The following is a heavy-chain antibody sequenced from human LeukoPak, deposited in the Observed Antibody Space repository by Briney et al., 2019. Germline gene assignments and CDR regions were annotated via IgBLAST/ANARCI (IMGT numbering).Heavy chain of an antibody. CDR2: ISSGGSIV. CDR3: AREGSYSNYVDY. V-gene: IGHV3-48*01. Sequence: GGSLRLSCAASGFTFSDYNMDWVRQAPGKGLEWVSFISSGGSIVYYADSVKGRFTISRDSAKNSLYLQLTSVRSDETAVYYFAREGSYSNYVDYWGQGTLVTVSS. CDR1: GFTFSDYN. D-gene: IGHD4-11*01. J-gene: IGHJ4*02.